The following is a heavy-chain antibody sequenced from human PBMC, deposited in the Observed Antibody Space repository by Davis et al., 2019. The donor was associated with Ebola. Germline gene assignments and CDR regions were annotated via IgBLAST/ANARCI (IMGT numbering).Heavy chain of an antibody. Sequence: PTRAASGFTFSSYSMNWVRQAPGKGLEWGSGISGSGETTHYADSVKGRLMIPRDNSKNTLFLQMNSLSAEDSAVYYCAKDGGYEGWFDPWGQGTLVTVSS. CDR1: GFTFSSYS. CDR2: ISGSGETT. V-gene: IGHV3-23*01. D-gene: IGHD5-12*01. CDR3: AKDGGYEGWFDP. J-gene: IGHJ5*02.